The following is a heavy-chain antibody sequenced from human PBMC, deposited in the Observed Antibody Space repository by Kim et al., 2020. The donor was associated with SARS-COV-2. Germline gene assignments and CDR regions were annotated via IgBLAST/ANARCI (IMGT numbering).Heavy chain of an antibody. J-gene: IGHJ4*02. CDR3: ARTVEGSSSWYPTAPFDY. D-gene: IGHD6-13*01. V-gene: IGHV7-4-1*02. CDR2: INTNTGNP. CDR1: GYTFTSYA. Sequence: ASVKVSCKASGYTFTSYAMNWVRQAPGQGLEWMGWINTNTGNPTYAQGFTGRFVFSLDTSVSTAYLQISSLKAEDTAVYYCARTVEGSSSWYPTAPFDYWGQGNLVTVSS.